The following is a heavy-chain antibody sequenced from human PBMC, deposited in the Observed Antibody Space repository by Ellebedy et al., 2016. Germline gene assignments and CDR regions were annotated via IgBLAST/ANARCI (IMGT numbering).Heavy chain of an antibody. CDR2: IYYSGST. V-gene: IGHV4-59*01. CDR3: ARGGMVRGVIRGGMDV. J-gene: IGHJ6*02. CDR1: GGSISSYY. Sequence: GSLRLXXTVSGGSISSYYWSLIRQPPGKGLEWIGYIYYSGSTNYNPSLKSRVTISVDTSKNQFSLKLSSVTAADTAVYYCARGGMVRGVIRGGMDVWGQGTTVTVSS. D-gene: IGHD3-10*01.